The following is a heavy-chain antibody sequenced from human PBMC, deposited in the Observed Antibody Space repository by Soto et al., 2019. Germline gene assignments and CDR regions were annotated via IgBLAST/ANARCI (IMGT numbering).Heavy chain of an antibody. J-gene: IGHJ6*02. D-gene: IGHD1-1*01. Sequence: QVQLVQSGAEVKKPGSSVKVSCKASGGTFSSYAISWVRQAPGQGLEWMGGIIPIFGTANYAQKFQGRVTITAAKSPSTASMELSSLRSEDTAVYYCATPTGTTFFQSFISNYYYGMDVWGQGTTVTVSS. CDR1: GGTFSSYA. V-gene: IGHV1-69*06. CDR3: ATPTGTTFFQSFISNYYYGMDV. CDR2: IIPIFGTA.